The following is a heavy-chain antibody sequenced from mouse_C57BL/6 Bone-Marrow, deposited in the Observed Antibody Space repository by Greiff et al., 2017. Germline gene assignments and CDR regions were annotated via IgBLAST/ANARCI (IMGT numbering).Heavy chain of an antibody. CDR2: IDPENGDT. CDR3: TFLLFDY. D-gene: IGHD2-1*01. V-gene: IGHV14-4*01. CDR1: GFNIKDDY. Sequence: VQLKESGAELVRPGASVKLSCTASGFNIKDDYMHWVKQRPEQGLEWIGWIDPENGDTEYASKFQGKATITADTSSNTAYLQLSSLTSEDTAVYYCTFLLFDYWGQGTTLTVSS. J-gene: IGHJ2*01.